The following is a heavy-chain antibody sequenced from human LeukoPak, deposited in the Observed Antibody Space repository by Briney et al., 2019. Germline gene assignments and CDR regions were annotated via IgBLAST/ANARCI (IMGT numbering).Heavy chain of an antibody. CDR3: ARVSSAVAGKDGNWFDP. D-gene: IGHD6-19*01. V-gene: IGHV1-18*01. CDR1: GYTFTSYG. CDR2: ISAYNGNT. Sequence: ASVKVSCKASGYTFTSYGISWVRQAPGQGLKWVGWISAYNGNTNYAQKLQGRVTMTTDTSTSTAYMELRSLRSDDTAVYYCARVSSAVAGKDGNWFDPWGQGTLVTVSS. J-gene: IGHJ5*02.